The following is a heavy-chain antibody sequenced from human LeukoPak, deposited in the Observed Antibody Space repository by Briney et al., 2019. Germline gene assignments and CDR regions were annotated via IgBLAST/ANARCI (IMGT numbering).Heavy chain of an antibody. Sequence: ASVKVSCKASGYTFTGYYMHWVRQAPGQGLEWMGWINPNSGGTNYAQKFQGWVTMTRDTPISTAYMELSRLRSDDTAVYYCAREQRVVPAATLVYWGQGTLVTVSS. J-gene: IGHJ4*02. V-gene: IGHV1-2*04. CDR2: INPNSGGT. CDR1: GYTFTGYY. CDR3: AREQRVVPAATLVY. D-gene: IGHD2-2*01.